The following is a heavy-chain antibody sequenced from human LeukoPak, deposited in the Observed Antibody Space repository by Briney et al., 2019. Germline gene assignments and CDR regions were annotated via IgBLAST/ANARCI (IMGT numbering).Heavy chain of an antibody. CDR1: GYSFTNSW. CDR3: ARRLISGYYCYFDY. CDR2: IYPGDSDT. V-gene: IGHV5-51*01. J-gene: IGHJ4*02. D-gene: IGHD3-22*01. Sequence: GESLKISCKGSGYSFTNSWIAWVRQMPGKGLEWMGFIYPGDSDTKYSPSFQGQVTISADKSISTSYLQWSSLKAADTAMYYCARRLISGYYCYFDYWGQGTLVTVSS.